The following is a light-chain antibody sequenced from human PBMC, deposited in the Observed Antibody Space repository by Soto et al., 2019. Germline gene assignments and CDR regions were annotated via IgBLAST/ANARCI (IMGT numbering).Light chain of an antibody. CDR1: QSINTY. J-gene: IGKJ4*01. V-gene: IGKV1-39*01. Sequence: DIQMTQSPSSLSASAGDRVTITCRASQSINTYLNWYQQKPGKAPNLLIYAASSLQIGVPSRFSGSGSGTDFALTINSLQPEDFATYYCQQSYSTSSFGGGTKVEIK. CDR3: QQSYSTSS. CDR2: AAS.